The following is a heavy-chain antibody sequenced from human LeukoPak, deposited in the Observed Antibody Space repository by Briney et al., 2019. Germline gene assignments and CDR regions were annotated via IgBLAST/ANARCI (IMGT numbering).Heavy chain of an antibody. CDR1: GGSISSSSYY. J-gene: IGHJ4*02. V-gene: IGHV4-39*01. Sequence: PSETLSLTCTVSGGSISSSSYYWGWIRQPPGKGLEWIGSIYYSGSTYYNPSLKSRVTISVDTSKNQFSLKLSSVTAADTAVYYCARRSIVVVPAASDYWGQGTLVTVSS. CDR2: IYYSGST. D-gene: IGHD2-2*01. CDR3: ARRSIVVVPAASDY.